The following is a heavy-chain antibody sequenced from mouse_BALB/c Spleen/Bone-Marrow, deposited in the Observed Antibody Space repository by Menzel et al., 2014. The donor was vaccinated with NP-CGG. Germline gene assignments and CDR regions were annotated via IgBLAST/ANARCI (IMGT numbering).Heavy chain of an antibody. CDR1: GFTFSSFG. Sequence: EVKLEESGGGLVQPGGPRKLSCAASGFTFSSFGMHWVRQAPEKGLEWVAYISSGSSTIYYADTVKGRFTISRDNPKNTLFLQMTSLRSEDTAMYYCASDYDYFDYWGQGTTLTVSS. CDR2: ISSGSSTI. J-gene: IGHJ2*01. CDR3: ASDYDYFDY. V-gene: IGHV5-17*02. D-gene: IGHD2-4*01.